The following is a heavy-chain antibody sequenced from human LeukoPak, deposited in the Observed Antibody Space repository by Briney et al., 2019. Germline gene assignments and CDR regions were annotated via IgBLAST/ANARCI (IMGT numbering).Heavy chain of an antibody. CDR1: GFTFSSYS. J-gene: IGHJ4*02. CDR3: ARETYYYDSSGSEIDC. V-gene: IGHV3-21*01. CDR2: ISSSSYI. D-gene: IGHD3-22*01. Sequence: GGSLRLSCAASGFTFSSYSMNWVRQAPGKGLEWVSSISSSSYIYYADSVKGRSTISRDNAKNSLYLQMNSLRAEDTAVYYCARETYYYDSSGSEIDCWGQGTLVTVSS.